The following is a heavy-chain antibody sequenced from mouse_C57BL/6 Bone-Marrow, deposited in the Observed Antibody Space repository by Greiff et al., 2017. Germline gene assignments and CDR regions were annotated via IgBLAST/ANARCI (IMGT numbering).Heavy chain of an antibody. D-gene: IGHD4-1*01. CDR1: GFTFSSYA. V-gene: IGHV5-9-1*02. J-gene: IGHJ3*01. CDR2: ISSGGDYI. CDR3: TRDRGELERGEAWFAY. Sequence: EVKLVESGEGLVKPGGSLKLSCAASGFTFSSYAMSWVRQTPEKRLEWVAYISSGGDYIYYADTVKGRFTISRDHARNTLYLQMSSLKSEDTAMYYCTRDRGELERGEAWFAYWGQGTLVTVSA.